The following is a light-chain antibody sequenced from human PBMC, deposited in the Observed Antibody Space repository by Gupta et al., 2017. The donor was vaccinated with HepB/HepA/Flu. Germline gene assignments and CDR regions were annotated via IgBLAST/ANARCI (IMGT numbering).Light chain of an antibody. Sequence: EIVLTQSPGILSLSPGERATLSCRASQSVSSSYLAWYQRKPGQAPTLLIYGASNRATGIPDRFSGRGSGTDFTLTISRLEPEDFAVYYCQQYGSSQGFTFGQWTRL. V-gene: IGKV3-20*01. CDR2: GAS. J-gene: IGKJ5*01. CDR1: QSVSSSY. CDR3: QQYGSSQGFT.